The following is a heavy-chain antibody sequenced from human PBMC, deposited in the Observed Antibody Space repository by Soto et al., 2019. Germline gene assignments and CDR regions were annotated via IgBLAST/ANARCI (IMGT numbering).Heavy chain of an antibody. CDR1: GFTFSRHS. CDR2: ISSSSSYI. D-gene: IGHD6-13*01. Sequence: GGSLRPSCAASGFTFSRHSMNWSPQAPGKGLGWVSSISSSSSYIYSADSVKGRFTISRDNAKNSLYLQMNSLRAEDTAVYYCARDIAAAELDNGFDLWGQGILVTVSS. V-gene: IGHV3-21*01. J-gene: IGHJ5*02. CDR3: ARDIAAAELDNGFDL.